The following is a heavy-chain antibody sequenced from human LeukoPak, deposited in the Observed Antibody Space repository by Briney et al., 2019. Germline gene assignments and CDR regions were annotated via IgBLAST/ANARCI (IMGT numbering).Heavy chain of an antibody. Sequence: GGSLRLSCAASGFTFSSYEMSWVRLAPGKGLEWVTYISSGASVIKYADSVKGRFTVSRDNAKNSLYLQLNSLRAEDTAIYYCAREITDTPDAFDIWGQGTMVTVSS. D-gene: IGHD3-10*01. J-gene: IGHJ3*02. CDR3: AREITDTPDAFDI. V-gene: IGHV3-48*03. CDR2: ISSGASVI. CDR1: GFTFSSYE.